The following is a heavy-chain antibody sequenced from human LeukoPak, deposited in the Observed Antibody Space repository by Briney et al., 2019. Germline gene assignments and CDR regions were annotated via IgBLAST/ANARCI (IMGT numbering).Heavy chain of an antibody. CDR3: ARGRSSGWYPLPFDY. D-gene: IGHD6-19*01. Sequence: ASVKVSCKASGYTFTSYGISWVRQAPGQGLEWMGWISAYNGNTNYAQKLQGRVTMTTDTSTSTAYMELRSLRSDDTAVYYCARGRSSGWYPLPFDYWGQGTLVTVSS. CDR1: GYTFTSYG. J-gene: IGHJ4*02. V-gene: IGHV1-18*04. CDR2: ISAYNGNT.